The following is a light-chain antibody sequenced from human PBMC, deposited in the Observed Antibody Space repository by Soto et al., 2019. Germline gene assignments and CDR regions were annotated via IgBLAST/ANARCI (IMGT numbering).Light chain of an antibody. V-gene: IGKV1-39*01. J-gene: IGKJ5*01. CDR1: QSISSY. CDR3: PPSSSTPRIT. CDR2: AAS. Sequence: IQMTQSPSSVSASVGDRVTITCRASQSISSYLNWYQQKPGKAPKLLIYAASSLQSGVPSRFSGSVSGTDFTLTISSLQPEDFATYYWPPSSSTPRITFGQGRRLEF.